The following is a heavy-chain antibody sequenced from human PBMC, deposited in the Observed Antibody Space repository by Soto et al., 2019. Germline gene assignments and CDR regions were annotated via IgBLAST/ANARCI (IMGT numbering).Heavy chain of an antibody. D-gene: IGHD6-13*01. CDR3: ARDVRAAAGTGAHFDY. CDR2: ISSSSTI. CDR1: GFTFSSYS. J-gene: IGHJ4*02. V-gene: IGHV3-48*04. Sequence: GGSLRLSCAASGFTFSSYSMNWVRQAPGKGLEWVSYISSSSTIYYADSVKGRFTISRDNAKNSLYLQMNSLRAEDTAVYYCARDVRAAAGTGAHFDYWGQGTLVTVSS.